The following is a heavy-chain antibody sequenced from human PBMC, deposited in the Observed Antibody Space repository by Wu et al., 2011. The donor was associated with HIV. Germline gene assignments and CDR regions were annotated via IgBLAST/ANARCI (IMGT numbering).Heavy chain of an antibody. Sequence: QVQLVQSGAEVKKPGASVKVSCKASGYTFTNYKINWVRQAPGQGLEWMGWISAYNGDTNYAQKLQGRVTMTTDTSTNTAYMELRRLRYDDTAVYYCARDDSSGWPEGFDYWGQGTLVTVSS. CDR3: ARDDSSGWPEGFDY. CDR1: GYTFTNYK. D-gene: IGHD6-19*01. J-gene: IGHJ4*02. CDR2: ISAYNGDT. V-gene: IGHV1-18*01.